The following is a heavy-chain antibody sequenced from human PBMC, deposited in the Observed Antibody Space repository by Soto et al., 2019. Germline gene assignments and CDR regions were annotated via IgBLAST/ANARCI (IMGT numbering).Heavy chain of an antibody. D-gene: IGHD1-26*01. J-gene: IGHJ6*02. V-gene: IGHV3-74*01. CDR2: INRDGSST. Sequence: EVQLVESGGGLVQPGGSLRLSCAASGFTFSRYWMHWVRQAPGKGLVWVSRINRDGSSTNYADSVKGRFTFSRDNAKNTLYLQMNSLRAEDTAVYYCARDMGIVGATVAMDVWGQGTTVIVSS. CDR3: ARDMGIVGATVAMDV. CDR1: GFTFSRYW.